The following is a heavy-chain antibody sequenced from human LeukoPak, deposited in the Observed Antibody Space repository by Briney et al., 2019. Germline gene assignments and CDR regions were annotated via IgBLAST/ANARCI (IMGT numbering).Heavy chain of an antibody. V-gene: IGHV3-23*01. CDR2: ISGSGGST. Sequence: GGSLRLSCEASGFTFSSYAMSWVRQAPGKGLEWVSGISGSGGSTYYADSVKGRFTISRDNSKNTLYLQMNSLRAEDTAVHYCAKGIAGSRPPLDYWGQGTLVTVSS. CDR1: GFTFSSYA. CDR3: AKGIAGSRPPLDY. J-gene: IGHJ4*02.